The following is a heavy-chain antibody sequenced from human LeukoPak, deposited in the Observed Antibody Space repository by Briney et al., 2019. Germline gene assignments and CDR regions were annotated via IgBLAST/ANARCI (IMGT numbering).Heavy chain of an antibody. CDR1: GYTFTGYY. Sequence: VKVSCKASGYTFTGYYMHWVRQAPGQGLEWMGWINPNSGGTNYAQKFQGRVTMTRDTSISTAYMELSRLRSDDTAVYYCARTGSGYYYVSDYWGQGTLVTVSS. V-gene: IGHV1-2*02. CDR2: INPNSGGT. J-gene: IGHJ4*02. D-gene: IGHD3-22*01. CDR3: ARTGSGYYYVSDY.